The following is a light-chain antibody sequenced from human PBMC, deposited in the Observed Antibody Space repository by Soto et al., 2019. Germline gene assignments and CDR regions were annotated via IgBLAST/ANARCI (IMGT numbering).Light chain of an antibody. CDR3: QQYNNSTRT. V-gene: IGKV3-15*01. CDR1: QSVSSD. J-gene: IGKJ1*01. CDR2: GAS. Sequence: EIVMTQSPATLSVSPGERATLSCGASQSVSSDLAWYHQKPGQAPRLLIYGASTRATGIPARLSGSGYGTELTITINSMKYEDFEVYYCQQYNNSTRTFGQGTQVDIK.